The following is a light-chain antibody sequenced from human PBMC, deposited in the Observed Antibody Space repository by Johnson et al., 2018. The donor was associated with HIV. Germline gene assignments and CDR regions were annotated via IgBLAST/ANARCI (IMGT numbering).Light chain of an antibody. CDR1: SSNIGNNY. Sequence: QSVLTQPPSVSAAPGQKVTISCSGSSSNIGNNYVSWYQQLPGTAPKLLIYDNNKRPSGIPDRFSGSKSGTSATLGIAGLQTGDEADYYCGTWDNSLTTGALFGTGTNVTVL. V-gene: IGLV1-51*01. CDR3: GTWDNSLTTGAL. J-gene: IGLJ1*01. CDR2: DNN.